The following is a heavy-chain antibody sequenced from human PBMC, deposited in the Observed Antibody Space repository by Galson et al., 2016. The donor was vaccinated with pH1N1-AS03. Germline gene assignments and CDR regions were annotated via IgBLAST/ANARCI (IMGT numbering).Heavy chain of an antibody. CDR3: ARDRRDCSGGSCSQDGWFDP. Sequence: SETLSLTCSVSGASVSHYASYWGWIRQAPGKGLGWIATVSARGTTYHNPSLDSRLTISFDTSKNHFSLTLTSVTAADTAMYYCARDRRDCSGGSCSQDGWFDPWGQGTLVVVSS. CDR1: GASVSHYASY. V-gene: IGHV4-39*07. J-gene: IGHJ5*02. CDR2: VSARGTT. D-gene: IGHD2-15*01.